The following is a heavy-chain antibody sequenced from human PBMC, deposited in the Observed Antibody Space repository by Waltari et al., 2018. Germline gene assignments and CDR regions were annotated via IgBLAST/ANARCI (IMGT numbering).Heavy chain of an antibody. CDR3: ANREYCNGGTCYSILES. V-gene: IGHV4-38-2*01. CDR1: GYFISSGYY. Sequence: QVRLQESGPGLAKPSETLSLICDVSGYFISSGYYLAWIRQPPGKGLEWIGSIYHSGRTYYSPSLKRRITLSVDTSKNQFSLKLSSVTAADTAVYYCANREYCNGGTCYSILESWGRGTPVTVSS. CDR2: IYHSGRT. J-gene: IGHJ4*02. D-gene: IGHD2-21*01.